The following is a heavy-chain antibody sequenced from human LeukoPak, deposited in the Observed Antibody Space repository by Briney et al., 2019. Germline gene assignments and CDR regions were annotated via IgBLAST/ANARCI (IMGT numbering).Heavy chain of an antibody. J-gene: IGHJ4*02. V-gene: IGHV3-23*01. D-gene: IGHD3-22*01. CDR1: GFTFSSYE. Sequence: GGSLRLSCAASGFTFSSYEMNWVRQAPGKGLEWVSAISGSGGSTYYADSVKGRFTISRDNSKNTLYLQMNSLRAEDTAVYYCANSYYDSSGYQYWGQGTLVTVSS. CDR3: ANSYYDSSGYQY. CDR2: ISGSGGST.